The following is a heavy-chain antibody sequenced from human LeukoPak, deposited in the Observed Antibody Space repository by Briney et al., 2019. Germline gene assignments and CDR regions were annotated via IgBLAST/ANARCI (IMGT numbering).Heavy chain of an antibody. CDR1: GFTFSSYS. D-gene: IGHD3-22*01. J-gene: IGHJ4*02. CDR3: ARAAYYDSSGYPPPINHFDY. Sequence: PGGSLRLSCAASGFTFSSYSMNWVRQAPGKGLEWVSYISSSSSTIYYADSVKGRFTISRDNAKNSLYLQMNSLRAEDTAVYYCARAAYYDSSGYPPPINHFDYWGQGTLVTVSS. CDR2: ISSSSSTI. V-gene: IGHV3-48*01.